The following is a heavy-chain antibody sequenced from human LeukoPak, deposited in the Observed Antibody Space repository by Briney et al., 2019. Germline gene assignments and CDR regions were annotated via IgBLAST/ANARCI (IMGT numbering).Heavy chain of an antibody. Sequence: SETLSLTCTVSGGSISSSSAYWGWIRQPPGKGLEWIGSIYYSKNTYYNPSLKSRVTISADTSKNQFSLTLGPVSATDTAVYYCVSPRGFSYGYFDYWGQGTLVTVSS. J-gene: IGHJ4*02. V-gene: IGHV4-39*01. D-gene: IGHD5-18*01. CDR3: VSPRGFSYGYFDY. CDR2: IYYSKNT. CDR1: GGSISSSSAY.